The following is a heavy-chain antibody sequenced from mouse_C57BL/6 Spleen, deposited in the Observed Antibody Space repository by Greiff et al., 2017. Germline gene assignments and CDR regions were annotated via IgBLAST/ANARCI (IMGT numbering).Heavy chain of an antibody. CDR3: ARLYGNYVWYFDV. CDR2: IRNNANGYTT. D-gene: IGHD2-1*01. Sequence: DVKLVESGGGLVQPGGSLSLSCAASGFTFTDYYMSWVRQPPGKALEWLGFIRNNANGYTTEYSVSVKGRFTISRDNSQSILYLQMNALRAADSATYYCARLYGNYVWYFDVWGTGTTVTVSS. V-gene: IGHV7-3*01. CDR1: GFTFTDYY. J-gene: IGHJ1*03.